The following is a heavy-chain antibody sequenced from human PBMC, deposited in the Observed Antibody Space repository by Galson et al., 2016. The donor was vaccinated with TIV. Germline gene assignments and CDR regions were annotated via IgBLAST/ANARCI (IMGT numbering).Heavy chain of an antibody. Sequence: SLRLSCAASGFSFRNYVMSWVRLAPGKGLEWVSSLSLSGAYTYYADSVKGRFTISRNNSKYTLFLQLNSLRAQDTAIYFCAKVGKSGDYSVDAFDVWGQGTVVTVSS. CDR2: LSLSGAYT. CDR3: AKVGKSGDYSVDAFDV. V-gene: IGHV3-23*01. CDR1: GFSFRNYV. J-gene: IGHJ3*01. D-gene: IGHD1-26*01.